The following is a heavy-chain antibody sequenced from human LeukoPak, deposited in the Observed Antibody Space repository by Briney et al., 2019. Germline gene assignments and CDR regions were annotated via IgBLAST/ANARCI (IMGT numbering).Heavy chain of an antibody. D-gene: IGHD2-2*01. CDR3: TRHRGDIVVVPAEVDYYYMDV. V-gene: IGHV3-73*01. CDR1: SFTFSSYV. CDR2: IRSKANSYAT. J-gene: IGHJ6*03. Sequence: GGSLRLSCGASSFTFSSYVMSWVRQASGKGLEWVGRIRSKANSYATAYAASVKGRFTISRDDSKNTAYLQMNSLKTEDTAVYYCTRHRGDIVVVPAEVDYYYMDVWGKGTTVTVSS.